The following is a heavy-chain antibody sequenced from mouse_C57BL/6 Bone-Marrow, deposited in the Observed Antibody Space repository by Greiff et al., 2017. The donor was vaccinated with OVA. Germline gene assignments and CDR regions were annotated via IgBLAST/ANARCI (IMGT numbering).Heavy chain of an antibody. V-gene: IGHV14-2*01. CDR3: ASRYDGYPFYAMDY. D-gene: IGHD2-3*01. Sequence: VQLQQSGAELAKPGASVKLSCKASGYTFTSYWMHWVKQRPGQGLEWIGRIDPEDGETKYAPKFQGKATITADHSSNTAYLQLSSLTSEDTAVYYCASRYDGYPFYAMDYWGQGTSVTVSS. CDR1: GYTFTSYW. CDR2: IDPEDGET. J-gene: IGHJ4*01.